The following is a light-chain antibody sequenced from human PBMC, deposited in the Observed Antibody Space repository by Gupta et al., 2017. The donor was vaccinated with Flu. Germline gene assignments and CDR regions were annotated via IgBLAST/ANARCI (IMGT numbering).Light chain of an antibody. CDR1: NDIISC. CDR3: QQKNNYPQVT. V-gene: IGKV1-16*02. CDR2: ATY. Sequence: SLVPSVGDRVPTRCRAGNDIISCLAWFHQKPGNAPGSLIFATYTCQRGVPPKFSGSGGARNFTITISSRLQDDFAAYYCQQKNNYPQVTFGGGTRLEIK. J-gene: IGKJ4*01.